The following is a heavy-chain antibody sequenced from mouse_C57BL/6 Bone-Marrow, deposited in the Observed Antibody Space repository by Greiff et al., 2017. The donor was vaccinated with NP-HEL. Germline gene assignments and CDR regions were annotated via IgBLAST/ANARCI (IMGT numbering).Heavy chain of an antibody. J-gene: IGHJ4*01. Sequence: VKLMESGPGLVQPSQSLSITCTVSGFSLTSYGVHWVRQSPGKGLEWLGVIWSGGSTDYNAAFISRLSISKDNSKSQVFFKMNSLQADDTAIYYCARKDGSSLYAMDYWGQGTSVTVSS. D-gene: IGHD1-1*01. CDR2: IWSGGST. CDR1: GFSLTSYG. V-gene: IGHV2-2*01. CDR3: ARKDGSSLYAMDY.